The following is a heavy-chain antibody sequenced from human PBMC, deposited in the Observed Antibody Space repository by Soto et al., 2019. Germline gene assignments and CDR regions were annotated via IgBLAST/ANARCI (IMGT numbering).Heavy chain of an antibody. CDR2: ISAYNGNT. CDR1: GYTFTSYG. V-gene: IGHV1-18*01. CDR3: ARGVWDYDFWSGYYVLDY. Sequence: ASVKVSCKASGYTFTSYGISWVRQAPGQGLEWMGWISAYNGNTNYAQKLQGRVTMTTDTSTSTAYMELRSLRSDDTAVYYCARGVWDYDFWSGYYVLDYWGQGTLVTVSS. J-gene: IGHJ4*02. D-gene: IGHD3-3*01.